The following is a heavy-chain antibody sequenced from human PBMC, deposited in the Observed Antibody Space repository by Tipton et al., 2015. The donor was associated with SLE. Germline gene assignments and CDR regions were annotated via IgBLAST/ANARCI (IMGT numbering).Heavy chain of an antibody. CDR1: GYILSTCG. CDR3: VRHPYDFWSGYRNWFDF. CDR2: ISAYDGNT. D-gene: IGHD3-3*01. J-gene: IGHJ5*01. Sequence: QLVQSGAEVKKPGASVKVSCKASGYILSTCGLSWVRQAPGQGLEWMGWISAYDGNTNHAQKFQGRLTMTTDTSTTTTYMELRSLRFDDTAVYYCVRHPYDFWSGYRNWFDFWGQGTLVTVSS. V-gene: IGHV1-18*01.